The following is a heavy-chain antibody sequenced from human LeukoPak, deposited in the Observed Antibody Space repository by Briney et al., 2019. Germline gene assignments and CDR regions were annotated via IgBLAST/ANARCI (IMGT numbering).Heavy chain of an antibody. J-gene: IGHJ4*02. V-gene: IGHV1-69*01. CDR2: IIPIFGTA. D-gene: IGHD3-10*01. CDR1: GGTFSSYA. Sequence: PWASVKVSCKASGGTFSSYAISWVRQAPGQGLEWMGGIIPIFGTANYAQKFQGRVTITADESTSTAYMELSSLRSEDTAVYYCAVYGSGSTQFDYWGQGTLVTVSS. CDR3: AVYGSGSTQFDY.